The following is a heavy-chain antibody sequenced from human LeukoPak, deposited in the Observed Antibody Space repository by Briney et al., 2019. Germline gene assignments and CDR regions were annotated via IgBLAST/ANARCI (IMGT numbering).Heavy chain of an antibody. CDR2: ISPTGSTI. V-gene: IGHV3-48*03. Sequence: GGSLRLSCAASGFTFSSYEMNWVRQAPGKGLEWVSYISPTGSTIYYADSMKGRFTISRDNAKKSLYLQVNSLRAEDTAVYYCARDAYYYDRSGYYLLDYWGQGTLVTVSS. D-gene: IGHD3-22*01. J-gene: IGHJ4*02. CDR1: GFTFSSYE. CDR3: ARDAYYYDRSGYYLLDY.